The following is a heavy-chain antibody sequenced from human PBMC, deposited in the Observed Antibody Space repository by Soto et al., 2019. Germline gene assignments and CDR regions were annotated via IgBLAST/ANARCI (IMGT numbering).Heavy chain of an antibody. V-gene: IGHV4-34*01. D-gene: IGHD3-3*01. CDR3: ARGDYDFWSGYKYYFDY. Sequence: LSLTCSLYGGSFSCYYWSWIRQPPGKGLEWIGEINHSGSTNYNPSLKSRVTISVDTSKNQFSLKLSSVTAADTAVYYCARGDYDFWSGYKYYFDYWGQGTLVTVSS. J-gene: IGHJ4*02. CDR1: GGSFSCYY. CDR2: INHSGST.